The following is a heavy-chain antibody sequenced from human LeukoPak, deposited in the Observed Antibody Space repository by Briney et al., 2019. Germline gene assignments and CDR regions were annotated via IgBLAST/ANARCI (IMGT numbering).Heavy chain of an antibody. J-gene: IGHJ4*02. CDR1: GYTFTGYY. CDR2: INPNSGGT. Sequence: ASVKVSCKASGYTFTGYYMHWVRQAPGQGLEWMGWINPNSGGTNYAQKFQGRVTMTRDTSISTAYMELSRLRSDDTAVYYCARDRGTYPGVYYFDYWGQGTLVTVSS. D-gene: IGHD1-26*01. CDR3: ARDRGTYPGVYYFDY. V-gene: IGHV1-2*02.